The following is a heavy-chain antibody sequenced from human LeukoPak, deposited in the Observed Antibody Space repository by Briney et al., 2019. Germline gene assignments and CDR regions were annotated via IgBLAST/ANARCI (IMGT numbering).Heavy chain of an antibody. CDR3: ERGYYRVRGNPNFFDS. CDR2: VWSDGSNK. D-gene: IGHD4-23*01. J-gene: IGHJ5*01. CDR1: GLTFSNHA. Sequence: GGSLRLSCAASGLTFSNHAMHWVRQAPGKGLEWVAAVWSDGSNKYYGDSVKGRFTISRDNSKSTLYLQMDSLRVDDSALYYCERGYYRVRGNPNFFDSWGQGTLVIVSS. V-gene: IGHV3-33*01.